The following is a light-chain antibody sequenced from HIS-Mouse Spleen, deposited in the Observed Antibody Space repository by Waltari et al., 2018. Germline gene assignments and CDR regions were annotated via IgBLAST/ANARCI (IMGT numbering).Light chain of an antibody. CDR3: QQLNSYPFT. CDR1: QGISSY. CDR2: AAS. Sequence: IQLTQSPSFLSASVADRVPITCRASQGISSYLAWYQQKPGKAPKLLIYAASTLQSGVPSRFSGSGSGTEFTLTISSLQPEDFATYYCQQLNSYPFTFGGGTKVEIK. J-gene: IGKJ4*01. V-gene: IGKV1-9*01.